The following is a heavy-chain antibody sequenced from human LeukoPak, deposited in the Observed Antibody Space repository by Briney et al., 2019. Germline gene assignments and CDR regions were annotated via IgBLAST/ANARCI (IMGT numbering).Heavy chain of an antibody. CDR2: ISGSGGST. J-gene: IGHJ3*02. Sequence: GGSLRLSCAASGFTFSSYAVSWVRQAPGKGLEWVSAISGSGGSTYYADSVKGRFTISRDNSKNTLYLQMNSLRAEDTAVYYCAKDVYSGSYYLIDAFDIWGQGTMVTVSS. CDR1: GFTFSSYA. D-gene: IGHD1-26*01. V-gene: IGHV3-23*01. CDR3: AKDVYSGSYYLIDAFDI.